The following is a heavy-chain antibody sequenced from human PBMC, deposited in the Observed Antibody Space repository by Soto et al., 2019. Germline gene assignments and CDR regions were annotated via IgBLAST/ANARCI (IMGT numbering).Heavy chain of an antibody. CDR2: LSTYNGDT. CDR3: ARAGAAPYYYYGMDV. Sequence: QVQLVQSGAEVRKPGASVKVSCKASGYTFSTSGMSWLRQTPGQGLEWMGWLSTYNGDTNDAPKFQDRVTMPSVTSTSTVYMELRSLRSDDTAVYYCARAGAAPYYYYGMDVWGQGTRVTVSS. J-gene: IGHJ6*02. CDR1: GYTFSTSG. V-gene: IGHV1-18*01. D-gene: IGHD2-15*01.